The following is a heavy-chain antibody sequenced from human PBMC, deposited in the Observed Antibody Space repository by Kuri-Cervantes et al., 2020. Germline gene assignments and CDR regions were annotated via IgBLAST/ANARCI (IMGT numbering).Heavy chain of an antibody. Sequence: GGSLRLSCAASGFTFSSYAMHWVRQAPGKGLEWVAVISYDGSNKYYADSVKGRFTISRDNSKNTPYLQMNSLRAEDTAVYYCARVEGADYFDYWGQGTLVTVSS. J-gene: IGHJ4*02. CDR2: ISYDGSNK. CDR1: GFTFSSYA. CDR3: ARVEGADYFDY. V-gene: IGHV3-30-3*01.